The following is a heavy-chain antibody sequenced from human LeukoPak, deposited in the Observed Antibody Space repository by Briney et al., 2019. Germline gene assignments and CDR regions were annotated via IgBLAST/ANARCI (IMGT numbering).Heavy chain of an antibody. V-gene: IGHV3-11*01. J-gene: IGHJ4*02. CDR3: ARLSSSEFPLFDY. CDR1: GFILSDYY. Sequence: PGGSLRLSCAASGFILSDYYMSWIRQAPGKGLEWVSYISPSGSTTYYADSVKGRFTISRDNAKNSLYVQMNSLRAEDTAVYYCARLSSSEFPLFDYWGQGALVIVSS. CDR2: ISPSGSTT. D-gene: IGHD6-6*01.